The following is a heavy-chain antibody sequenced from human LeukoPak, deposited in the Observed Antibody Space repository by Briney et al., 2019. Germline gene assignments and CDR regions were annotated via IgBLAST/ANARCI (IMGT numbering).Heavy chain of an antibody. D-gene: IGHD6-19*01. Sequence: GRSLRLSCAASGFTFDDYAMHWVRQAPGKGLGWVSGISWNSGSIGYADSVKGRFTISRDNAKNSLYLQMNSLRAEDMALYYCAKGLSSGWLDWFDPWGQGTLVTVSS. CDR1: GFTFDDYA. CDR2: ISWNSGSI. CDR3: AKGLSSGWLDWFDP. V-gene: IGHV3-9*03. J-gene: IGHJ5*02.